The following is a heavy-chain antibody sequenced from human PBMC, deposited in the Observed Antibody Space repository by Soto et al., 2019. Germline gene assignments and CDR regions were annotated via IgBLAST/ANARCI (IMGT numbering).Heavy chain of an antibody. D-gene: IGHD3-10*01. CDR2: IYYSGST. V-gene: IGHV4-59*01. Sequence: SETLSLTCTVSGGSISSYYWSWIRQPPGKGLEWIGYIYYSGSTNYNPSLKSRVTISVDTSKNQFSLKLSSVTAADTAVYYCARGAVPGTTMVRGGVDMDVWGQGTTVTVSS. J-gene: IGHJ6*02. CDR1: GGSISSYY. CDR3: ARGAVPGTTMVRGGVDMDV.